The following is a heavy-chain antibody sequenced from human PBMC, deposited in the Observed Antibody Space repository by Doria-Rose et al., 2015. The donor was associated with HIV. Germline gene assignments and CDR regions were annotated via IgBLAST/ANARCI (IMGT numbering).Heavy chain of an antibody. CDR3: ARIKSSRWYHKYYFDF. V-gene: IGHV2-26*01. CDR1: GVSLSSPGMG. CDR2: IFSDDER. D-gene: IGHD6-13*01. Sequence: QITLKESGPVLVKPTETLTLTCTVSGVSLSSPGMGVSRIRQPPGKALEWLANIFSDDERSYKTSMKSRLTISSGTSKRQVVLTMTDMDPVDTATYYCARIKSSRWYHKYYFDFWGQGTLVIVSA. J-gene: IGHJ4*02.